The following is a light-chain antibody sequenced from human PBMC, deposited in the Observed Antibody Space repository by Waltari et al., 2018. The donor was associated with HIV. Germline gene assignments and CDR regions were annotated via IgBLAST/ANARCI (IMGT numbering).Light chain of an antibody. V-gene: IGLV2-14*01. Sequence: QSALTQPASVSGSPGQSITISCTGTNSDIGGHNSVAWYQQHPGKAPKLIIYDVSKRPAGCSDRFSGSKSGNTASLTISGLQAEDEADYYCKSSTTRSTPCVFGSGTKVTVL. CDR2: DVS. J-gene: IGLJ1*01. CDR3: KSSTTRSTPCV. CDR1: NSDIGGHNS.